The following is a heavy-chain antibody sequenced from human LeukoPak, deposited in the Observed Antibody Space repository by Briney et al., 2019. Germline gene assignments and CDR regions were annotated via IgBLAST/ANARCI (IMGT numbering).Heavy chain of an antibody. D-gene: IGHD3-10*01. J-gene: IGHJ6*02. CDR3: ATALSSRYGFNYYYYGMDV. CDR2: FDPEDGET. V-gene: IGHV1-24*01. CDR1: GYTLTELA. Sequence: ASVKVSCKVSGYTLTELAMHWVRQAPGKGLEWMGGFDPEDGETIYAQKLQGRFTMTEDTSTDTAYMELSSLRSEDTAVYYCATALSSRYGFNYYYYGMDVWGQGTTVTVSS.